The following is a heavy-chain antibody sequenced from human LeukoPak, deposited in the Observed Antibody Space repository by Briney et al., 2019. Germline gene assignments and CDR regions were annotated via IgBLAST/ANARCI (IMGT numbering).Heavy chain of an antibody. CDR3: AKALYNWKAIDY. J-gene: IGHJ4*02. V-gene: IGHV3-43D*03. CDR1: GLTFDDYA. D-gene: IGHD1-20*01. Sequence: PSGGSLRLSCAASGLTFDDYAMHWVRQAPGKGLEWVSLISWDGGSTYYADSVKGRFTTSRDNSKNSLYLQMNSLRAEDTALYYCAKALYNWKAIDYWGQGTLVTVSS. CDR2: ISWDGGST.